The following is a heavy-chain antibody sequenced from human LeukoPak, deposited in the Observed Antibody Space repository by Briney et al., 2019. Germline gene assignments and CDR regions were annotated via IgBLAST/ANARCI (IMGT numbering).Heavy chain of an antibody. J-gene: IGHJ4*02. D-gene: IGHD4-17*01. CDR3: TTRIPLTTVTPYFDY. Sequence: PGGSLRLSCAASGFTVSSNYMSWVRQAPGKGLEWVGRISSKTDGGTTDYAAPVKGRFTISRDDSKNTLYLQMNSLKTEDTAVYYCTTRIPLTTVTPYFDYWGQGTLVTVSS. CDR2: ISSKTDGGTT. V-gene: IGHV3-15*01. CDR1: GFTVSSNY.